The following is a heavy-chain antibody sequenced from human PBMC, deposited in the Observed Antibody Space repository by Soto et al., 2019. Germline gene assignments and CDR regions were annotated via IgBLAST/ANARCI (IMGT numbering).Heavy chain of an antibody. CDR3: ARDGGNNDYGDYSY. CDR2: IWYDGSNK. CDR1: GFTFSSYG. D-gene: IGHD4-17*01. V-gene: IGHV3-33*01. J-gene: IGHJ4*02. Sequence: QVQLVESGGGVVQPGRSLRLSCAASGFTFSSYGMHWVRQAPGKGLEWVAVIWYDGSNKYYADSVKGRFTISRDNSKNTLYLQMNSLRAEDTVVYYCARDGGNNDYGDYSYWGQGTLVTVSS.